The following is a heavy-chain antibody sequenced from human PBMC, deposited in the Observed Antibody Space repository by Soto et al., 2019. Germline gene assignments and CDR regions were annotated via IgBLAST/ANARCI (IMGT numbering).Heavy chain of an antibody. D-gene: IGHD6-19*01. CDR1: GFSLSSKRVA. CDR2: IYWDDDK. CDR3: AHSVVAGLGYYFDY. Sequence: SGPTLGNPTQTLTLTCTFSGFSLSSKRVAVGWIRQPPGKALEWLALIYWDDDKRYSPFLKSRLTITKDTSKNQVVLTMTNMDPVDTATYYCAHSVVAGLGYYFDYWGQGTLVTVSS. J-gene: IGHJ4*02. V-gene: IGHV2-5*02.